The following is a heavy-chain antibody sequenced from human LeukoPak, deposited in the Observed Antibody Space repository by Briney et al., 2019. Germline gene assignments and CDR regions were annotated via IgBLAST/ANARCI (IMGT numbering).Heavy chain of an antibody. CDR3: AKVGGSSEFDY. J-gene: IGHJ4*02. CDR2: INPDGSAT. Sequence: PGGSLRLSCAASGFTFSSYWLHWVRQAPGEGLVWVSRINPDGSATAYAASVKGRFTISRDNVRNTLYPQMNSLRAEDTAVYFCAKVGGSSEFDYWGQGTLVTVSS. V-gene: IGHV3-74*01. D-gene: IGHD1-26*01. CDR1: GFTFSSYW.